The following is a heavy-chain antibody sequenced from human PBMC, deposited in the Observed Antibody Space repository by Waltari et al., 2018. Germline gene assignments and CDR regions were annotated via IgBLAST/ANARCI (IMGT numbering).Heavy chain of an antibody. D-gene: IGHD1-26*01. CDR3: SYSGSYKHFQD. Sequence: EVQLVESVGGLVQPGGSLRLSCAASGFPFSAHYMDWVRQAPGKGLEWVGRVRDKANRYTTEYAASVKGRFTISRDDLKNSLFLQMNSLKTEDTAVYYCSYSGSYKHFQDWGQGTLVTVSS. J-gene: IGHJ1*01. V-gene: IGHV3-72*01. CDR1: GFPFSAHY. CDR2: VRDKANRYTT.